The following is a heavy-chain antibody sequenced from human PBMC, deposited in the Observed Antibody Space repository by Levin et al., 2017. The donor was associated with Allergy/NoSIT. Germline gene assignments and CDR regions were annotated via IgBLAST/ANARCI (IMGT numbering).Heavy chain of an antibody. Sequence: ASVKVSCKASGYTFTGYYMHWVRQAPGQGLEWMGWINPNSGGTNYAQKFQGRVTMTRDTSISTACMELSRLRSDDTAVYYCARAPEWELLGDDAFDIWGQGTMVTVSS. V-gene: IGHV1-2*02. J-gene: IGHJ3*02. CDR2: INPNSGGT. D-gene: IGHD1-26*01. CDR1: GYTFTGYY. CDR3: ARAPEWELLGDDAFDI.